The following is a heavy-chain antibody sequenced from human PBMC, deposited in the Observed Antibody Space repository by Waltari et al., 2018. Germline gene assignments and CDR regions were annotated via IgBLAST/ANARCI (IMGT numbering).Heavy chain of an antibody. Sequence: EVQLVESGGGLVKPGGSLRLSCAASGFTFRSYSRNWVRQAPGKGLEWVSSISSSSSYIYYADSVKGRFTISRDNAKNSLYLQMNSLRAEDTAVYYCARVRGIAAAGDYFDYWGQGTLVTVSS. V-gene: IGHV3-21*01. D-gene: IGHD6-13*01. CDR2: ISSSSSYI. CDR1: GFTFRSYS. CDR3: ARVRGIAAAGDYFDY. J-gene: IGHJ4*02.